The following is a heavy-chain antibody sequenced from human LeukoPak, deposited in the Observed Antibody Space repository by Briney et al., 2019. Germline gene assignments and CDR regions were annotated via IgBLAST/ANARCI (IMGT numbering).Heavy chain of an antibody. Sequence: GGSLRLSCAASGFTFSNYVMSWVRQAPGKGLEWVSAISGSGGSTYYADSVKGRFTISRDNSKNTLYLQMNSLRAEDTAVYYCAKSYYDSSGYRPLWGQGTLVTVSS. D-gene: IGHD3-22*01. J-gene: IGHJ4*02. CDR1: GFTFSNYV. CDR2: ISGSGGST. V-gene: IGHV3-23*01. CDR3: AKSYYDSSGYRPL.